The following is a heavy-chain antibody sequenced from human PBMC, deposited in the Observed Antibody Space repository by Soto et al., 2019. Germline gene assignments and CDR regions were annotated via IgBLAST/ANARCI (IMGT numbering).Heavy chain of an antibody. CDR2: ISYDGSNK. CDR1: GFTFSSYA. V-gene: IGHV3-30-3*01. D-gene: IGHD3-10*01. Sequence: QVQLVESGGGVVQPGRSLRLSCAASGFTFSSYAMHWVRQAPGKGLEWVAVISYDGSNKYYADSVKGRFTISRDNSKNTLYLQMNSLRAEDTAVYYCASDLTTMVRGVTDYWGQGTLVTVSS. CDR3: ASDLTTMVRGVTDY. J-gene: IGHJ4*02.